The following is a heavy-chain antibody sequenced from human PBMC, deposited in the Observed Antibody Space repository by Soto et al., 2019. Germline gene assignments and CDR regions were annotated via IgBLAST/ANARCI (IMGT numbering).Heavy chain of an antibody. CDR2: VSSDGSKE. V-gene: IGHV3-30*18. J-gene: IGHJ4*02. Sequence: QVQLVESGGGVVQPGTSLRLSCAASGFTFGSYGIHWVRQAPGKGLAWVAVVSSDGSKEFYSDSVRGRFAISRDNSKNERFMEKNSLKTEVTAVYFCSKDGLGGWGQVWLVRFPEYWGQGTQVTVSS. CDR1: GFTFGSYG. D-gene: IGHD6-19*01. CDR3: SKDGLGGWGQVWLVRFPEY.